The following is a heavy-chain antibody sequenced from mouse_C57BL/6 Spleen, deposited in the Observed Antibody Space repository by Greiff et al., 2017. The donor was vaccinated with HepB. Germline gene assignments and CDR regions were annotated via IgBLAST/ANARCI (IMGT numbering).Heavy chain of an antibody. Sequence: ESGAELVKPGASVKISCKASGYAFSSYWMNWVKQRPGKGLEWIGQIYPGDGDTNYNGKFKGKATLTADKSSSTAYMQLSSLTSEDSAVYFCARGGGGSSPDYWGQGTTLTVSS. CDR1: GYAFSSYW. J-gene: IGHJ2*01. CDR3: ARGGGGSSPDY. CDR2: IYPGDGDT. D-gene: IGHD1-1*01. V-gene: IGHV1-80*01.